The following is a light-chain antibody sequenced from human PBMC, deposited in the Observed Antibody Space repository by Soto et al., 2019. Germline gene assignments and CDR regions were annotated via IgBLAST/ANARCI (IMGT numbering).Light chain of an antibody. CDR1: SSDVGGYNY. CDR2: DVS. J-gene: IGLJ1*01. V-gene: IGLV2-14*01. Sequence: QSALTQPASVSRSPGQSITISCTGTSSDVGGYNYVSWYQQYPGKAPKLMIYDVSNRPSGVSNRFSGSKSGNTASLTISGLQAEDESDYYCSSYTGSSTYVFGTGTKLTVL. CDR3: SSYTGSSTYV.